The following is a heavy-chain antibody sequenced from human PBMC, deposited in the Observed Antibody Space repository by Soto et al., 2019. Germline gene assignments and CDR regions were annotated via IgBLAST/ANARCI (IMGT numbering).Heavy chain of an antibody. CDR3: ARSDYSNIPYYYYYYMDV. J-gene: IGHJ6*03. CDR2: IIPIFGTA. Sequence: ASVKVSCKASGGTFSSYAISWVRQAPGQGLEWMGGIIPIFGTANYAQKFQGRVTITADESTSTAYMELSSLRSEDTAVYYCARSDYSNIPYYYYYYMDVWGKGTTVTVSS. V-gene: IGHV1-69*13. CDR1: GGTFSSYA. D-gene: IGHD4-4*01.